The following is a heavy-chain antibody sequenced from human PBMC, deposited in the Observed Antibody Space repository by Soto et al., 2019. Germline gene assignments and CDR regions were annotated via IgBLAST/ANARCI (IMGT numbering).Heavy chain of an antibody. Sequence: QVQLVQSGPEVKKPGASVKVSCKPSGYTFTSYGIAWVRQAPGQGLEWMGWISTSKGNTNYAPTFQGRGTMTSATSTSTAYMELRSLRSDDTAVYYCATRSPAFDFWGQGTLVTVSS. CDR3: ATRSPAFDF. J-gene: IGHJ4*02. CDR2: ISTSKGNT. CDR1: GYTFTSYG. V-gene: IGHV1-18*01.